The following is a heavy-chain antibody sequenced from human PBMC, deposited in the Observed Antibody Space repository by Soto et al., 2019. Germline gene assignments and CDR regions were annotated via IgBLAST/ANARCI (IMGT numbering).Heavy chain of an antibody. Sequence: VKRSGPGCGGSSSSYWCSPERPLSMKGLEWMWRIAPSDSKTNYSPSFQGHVAMSADKSISTAYLQWSSLKASDTASYYCARHGEWAANFFDTWGQGALVTVS. CDR3: ARHGEWAANFFDT. V-gene: IGHV5-10-1*01. J-gene: IGHJ4*02. CDR2: IAPSDSKT. CDR1: GGSSSSYW. D-gene: IGHD3-10*01.